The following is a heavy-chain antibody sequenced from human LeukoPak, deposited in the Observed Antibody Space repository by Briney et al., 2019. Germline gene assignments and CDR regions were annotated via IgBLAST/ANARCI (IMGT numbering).Heavy chain of an antibody. CDR2: IYYSGST. V-gene: IGHV4-59*01. CDR1: GGSISSYY. J-gene: IGHJ4*02. Sequence: SETLSLTCTVSGGSISSYYWSWIRQPPGKGLEWIGYIYYSGSTNYNPSLKGRVTISVDTSKNQFSLKLSSVTAADTAVYYCARAGYSSSWYFDYWGQGTLVTVSS. D-gene: IGHD6-13*01. CDR3: ARAGYSSSWYFDY.